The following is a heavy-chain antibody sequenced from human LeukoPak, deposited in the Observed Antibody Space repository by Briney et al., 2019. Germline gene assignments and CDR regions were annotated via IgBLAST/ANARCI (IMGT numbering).Heavy chain of an antibody. CDR1: GFTLSTYA. J-gene: IGHJ4*02. D-gene: IGHD5-24*01. V-gene: IGHV3-48*04. Sequence: GGSLRLSCAASGFTLSTYAMNWVRQAPGKGLEWISYSSSGSSTIYYADSVKGRFTISRDNAKNSLYLQMHSLRAEDTAVYYCARGEEDMATMSIDYWGQGALVTVSS. CDR3: ARGEEDMATMSIDY. CDR2: SSSGSSTI.